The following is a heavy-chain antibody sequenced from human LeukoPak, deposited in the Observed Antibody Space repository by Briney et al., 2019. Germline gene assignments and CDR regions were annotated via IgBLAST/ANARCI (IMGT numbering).Heavy chain of an antibody. V-gene: IGHV3-23*01. D-gene: IGHD3-3*02. Sequence: PGGSLRLSCAASGFTFSSYAMSWVRQAPGKGLEWVSAISGSGGSTYYADSVKGRFTISRDNSKNTLYLQMNSLRAEDTAVYYCAKSPGHFWVVRVKYYFDYWGQGTLVTVSS. CDR3: AKSPGHFWVVRVKYYFDY. CDR1: GFTFSSYA. CDR2: ISGSGGST. J-gene: IGHJ4*02.